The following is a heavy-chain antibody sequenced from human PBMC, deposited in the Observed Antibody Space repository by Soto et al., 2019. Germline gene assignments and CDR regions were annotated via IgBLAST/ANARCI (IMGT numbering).Heavy chain of an antibody. D-gene: IGHD5-18*01. Sequence: SETLSLTCSVDGGSFSTYFWTWVRQPPGKGLEWIGEINQSGSSSYNPSLESRVSISVDTSKKQFSLKVSSVTAADSAVYYCARADTAMVDYWGQGTLVTVSS. CDR3: ARADTAMVDY. CDR2: INQSGSS. V-gene: IGHV4-34*01. CDR1: GGSFSTYF. J-gene: IGHJ4*02.